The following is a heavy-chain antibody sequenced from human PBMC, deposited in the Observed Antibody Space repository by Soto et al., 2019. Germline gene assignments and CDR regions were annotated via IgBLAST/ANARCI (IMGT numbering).Heavy chain of an antibody. CDR3: AEGRGGSGSLTPRVDV. CDR2: ISGGGDTT. CDR1: GFTFNNYA. J-gene: IGHJ4*02. Sequence: EVQLLESGGGLVQPGGSLRLSCAASGFTFNNYAMTWVRQAPGKGLEWVSAISGGGDTTSYADSVKGRFTDSRDGSKNTLYLQMSSLRAEDTALYYCAEGRGGSGSLTPRVDVWGQGTLVTVSS. V-gene: IGHV3-23*01. D-gene: IGHD3-10*01.